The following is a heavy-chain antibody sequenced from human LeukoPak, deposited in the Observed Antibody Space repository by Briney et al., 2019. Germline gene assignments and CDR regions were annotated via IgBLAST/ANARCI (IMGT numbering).Heavy chain of an antibody. Sequence: GESLEISCKGSGSSFTSYWSGGVRQLPGKGLGGMGIIYPGDSDTRYSPSFQGQVTISADKSISTAYLQWIRLKASDTAMYYCARLQVRGVMTGGFDYWGQGTLVTVSS. J-gene: IGHJ4*02. CDR3: ARLQVRGVMTGGFDY. CDR1: GSSFTSYW. CDR2: IYPGDSDT. D-gene: IGHD3-10*01. V-gene: IGHV5-51*01.